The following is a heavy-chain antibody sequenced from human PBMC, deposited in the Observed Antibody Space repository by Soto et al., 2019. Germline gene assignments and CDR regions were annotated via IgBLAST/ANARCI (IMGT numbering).Heavy chain of an antibody. Sequence: SVKVSCKASGGTFSSYAISWVRQAPGQGLEWMGGIIPIFGTANYAQKFQGRVTITADKSTSTAYMELSSLRSEDTAVYYCAGEFGYYDSSGHVPKSDVGAFDIWGQGTMVTVSS. CDR1: GGTFSSYA. V-gene: IGHV1-69*06. CDR2: IIPIFGTA. D-gene: IGHD3-22*01. J-gene: IGHJ3*02. CDR3: AGEFGYYDSSGHVPKSDVGAFDI.